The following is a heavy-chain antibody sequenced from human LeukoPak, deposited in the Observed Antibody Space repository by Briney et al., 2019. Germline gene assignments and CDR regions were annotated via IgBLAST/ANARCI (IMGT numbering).Heavy chain of an antibody. Sequence: SQTLSLTCAISGDSVSSNSAAWNWIRQSPSRGLEWLGRTYYRSKWYNDYAVSVKSRITINPDTSKNQFSLQLNSVTPEDTAVYYCARGPYYDFWSGYGSLYFDYWGQGTLVTVSS. CDR1: GDSVSSNSAA. CDR2: TYYRSKWYN. CDR3: ARGPYYDFWSGYGSLYFDY. D-gene: IGHD3-3*01. J-gene: IGHJ4*02. V-gene: IGHV6-1*01.